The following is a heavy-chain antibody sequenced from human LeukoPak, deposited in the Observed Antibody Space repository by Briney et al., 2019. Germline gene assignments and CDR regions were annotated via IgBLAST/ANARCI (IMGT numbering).Heavy chain of an antibody. CDR2: INPNSGGT. CDR1: GYTFTGYY. CDR3: APGVTIFGVVIKWGLNY. D-gene: IGHD3-3*01. J-gene: IGHJ4*02. Sequence: ASVKVSCKASGYTFTGYYMHWVRQAPGQGLEWMGWINPNSGGTNYAQKFQGRVTMTRDTSISTAYMELSGLRSDDTAVYYCAPGVTIFGVVIKWGLNYWGQGTLVTVSS. V-gene: IGHV1-2*02.